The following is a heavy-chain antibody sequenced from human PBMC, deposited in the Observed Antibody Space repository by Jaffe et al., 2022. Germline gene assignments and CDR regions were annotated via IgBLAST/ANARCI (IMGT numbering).Heavy chain of an antibody. CDR1: GFTFGDYA. D-gene: IGHD6-19*01. V-gene: IGHV3-49*04. J-gene: IGHJ4*02. CDR2: ITNKDYRETT. CDR3: TRSLGSGWYDVSGFFDY. Sequence: EVLLVESGGGLVQPGRSLRLSCAGSGFTFGDYALSWVRQTPGEGLEWLGFITNKDYRETTEYAASVKGRFTISRDDSQSIAYLQLNSLKVEDTGLYYCTRSLGSGWYDVSGFFDYWGQGTLVTVSS.